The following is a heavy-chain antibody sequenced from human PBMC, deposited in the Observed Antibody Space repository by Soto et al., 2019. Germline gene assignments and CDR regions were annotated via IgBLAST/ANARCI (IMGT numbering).Heavy chain of an antibody. CDR3: ARDVLAAAGKNYYYYGMDV. V-gene: IGHV1-3*01. Sequence: EASVKVSCKASGYTFTSYAMHWVRQAPGQRLEWMGWINAGNGNTKYSQKFQGRVTMTTDTSTSTAYMELRSLRSDDTAVYYCARDVLAAAGKNYYYYGMDVWGQGTTVTVSS. D-gene: IGHD6-13*01. CDR1: GYTFTSYA. J-gene: IGHJ6*02. CDR2: INAGNGNT.